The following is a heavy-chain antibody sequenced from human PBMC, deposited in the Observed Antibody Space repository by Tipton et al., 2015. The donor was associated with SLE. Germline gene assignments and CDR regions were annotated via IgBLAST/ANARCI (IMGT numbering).Heavy chain of an antibody. V-gene: IGHV4-59*01. D-gene: IGHD3-16*01. J-gene: IGHJ3*02. CDR3: AREKGDAYPNLVAFDI. Sequence: TLSLTCTVSHTSFSTYSWAWIRQSPERGLEWIGYMSHSGSANYNPSLKSRVTISVDTSRNHFSLSLTSVTAADTAVYYCAREKGDAYPNLVAFDIWGQGTMVTVSS. CDR1: HTSFSTYS. CDR2: MSHSGSA.